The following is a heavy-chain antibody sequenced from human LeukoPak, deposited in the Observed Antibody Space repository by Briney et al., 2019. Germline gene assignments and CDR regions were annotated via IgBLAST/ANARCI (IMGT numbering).Heavy chain of an antibody. V-gene: IGHV4-59*12. CDR2: IYYSGST. J-gene: IGHJ6*03. CDR3: ARGYCSSTSCYSYYYYMDV. D-gene: IGHD2-2*02. Sequence: PSETLSLTCTVSGGSISSYYWSWIRQPPGKGLEWIGYIYYSGSTNYNPSLKSRVTISVDTSKNQFSLKLSSVTAADTAVYYCARGYCSSTSCYSYYYYMDVWGKGTTVTVSS. CDR1: GGSISSYY.